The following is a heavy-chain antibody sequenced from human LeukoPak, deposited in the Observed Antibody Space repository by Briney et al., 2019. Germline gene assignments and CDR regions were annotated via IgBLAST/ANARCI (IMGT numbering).Heavy chain of an antibody. CDR2: KWYDGINE. CDR3: VRDKGSSWGEKYYFDY. J-gene: IGHJ4*02. CDR1: GFTFSSSG. Sequence: TGGSLRLSCAASGFTFSSSGMHWVRQAPGKGLEWVGLKWYDGINEYYADSVKGRFSISRDDSKNTLYLQMNSLRAEDTAVYYCVRDKGSSWGEKYYFDYWGQGTLVTVSS. V-gene: IGHV3-33*01. D-gene: IGHD6-13*01.